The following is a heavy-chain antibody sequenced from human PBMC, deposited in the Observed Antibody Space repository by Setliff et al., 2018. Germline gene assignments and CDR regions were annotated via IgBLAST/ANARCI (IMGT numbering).Heavy chain of an antibody. CDR2: IYTSWST. CDR1: DGSISSRHYY. CDR3: ARMSGFQYMDV. Sequence: SETLSLTCTVSDGSISSRHYYWSWIRQPAGKGLEWLGQIYTSWSTNYNPSLKGRATLSIDASERQFSLKLTSVTAADTAVYYCARMSGFQYMDVWGKGTTVTVSS. J-gene: IGHJ6*03. V-gene: IGHV4-61*09. D-gene: IGHD3-3*01.